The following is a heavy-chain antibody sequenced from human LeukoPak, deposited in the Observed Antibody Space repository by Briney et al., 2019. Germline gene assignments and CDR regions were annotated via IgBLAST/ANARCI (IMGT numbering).Heavy chain of an antibody. CDR2: ISSSGSTI. Sequence: HPGGSLRLSCAASGFIFSSYEMNWVRQAPGKGLEWVSYISSSGSTIYHADSVKGRFTISRDNAKNSLYLQMNSLRAEDTAVYFCAREGLGYCSGGSCAPDYWGQGTLVTVSS. J-gene: IGHJ4*02. CDR1: GFIFSSYE. V-gene: IGHV3-48*03. CDR3: AREGLGYCSGGSCAPDY. D-gene: IGHD2-15*01.